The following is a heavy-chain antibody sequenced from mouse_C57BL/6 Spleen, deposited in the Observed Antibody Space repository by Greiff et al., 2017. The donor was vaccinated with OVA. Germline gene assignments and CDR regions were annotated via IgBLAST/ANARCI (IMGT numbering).Heavy chain of an antibody. CDR3: VRQGEDYDYDYAMDY. J-gene: IGHJ4*01. Sequence: EVQLQESGGGLVQPKGSLKLSCAASGFSFNTYAMNWVRQAPGKGLEWVARIRSKSNNYATYYADSVKDRFTISRDDSESMLYLQMNNLKTEDTAMYYCVRQGEDYDYDYAMDYWGQGTSVTVSS. V-gene: IGHV10-1*01. D-gene: IGHD2-4*01. CDR2: IRSKSNNYAT. CDR1: GFSFNTYA.